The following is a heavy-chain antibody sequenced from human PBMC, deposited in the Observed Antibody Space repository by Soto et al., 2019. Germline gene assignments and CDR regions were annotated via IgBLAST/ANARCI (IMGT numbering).Heavy chain of an antibody. CDR3: ARGRLLDLDYDYYYGMDV. D-gene: IGHD2-2*02. Sequence: QVQLVQSGAEVKKPGSSVKVSCKASGGTFSSYAISWVRQAPGQGLEWMGGIIPIFGTANYAQKFQGRVTITADESTSTAYMELSSLRSEDTAVYYCARGRLLDLDYDYYYGMDVWGQGTTVTVSS. V-gene: IGHV1-69*01. CDR2: IIPIFGTA. J-gene: IGHJ6*02. CDR1: GGTFSSYA.